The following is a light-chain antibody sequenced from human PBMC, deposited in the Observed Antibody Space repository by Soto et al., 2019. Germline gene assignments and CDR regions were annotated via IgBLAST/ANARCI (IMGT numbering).Light chain of an antibody. Sequence: ETVMTQSPATLSASPGESATLSCRASQSVNSDLAWYQQIPGQAPRLLIYSASTGATGGPARFSGSGSGTEFTLTISSLQSEDFAIYYCQQCNNWPLTFGGGTKVEI. J-gene: IGKJ4*01. CDR1: QSVNSD. CDR3: QQCNNWPLT. CDR2: SAS. V-gene: IGKV3-15*01.